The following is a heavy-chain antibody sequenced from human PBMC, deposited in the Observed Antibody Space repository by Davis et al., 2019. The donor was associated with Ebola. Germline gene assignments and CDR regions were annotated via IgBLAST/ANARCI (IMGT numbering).Heavy chain of an antibody. Sequence: GESLKISCAASGFAFSNYWMSWVRQAPGKGLEWVGRIKSKTDGGTTDYAAPVKGRFAMSRDDSKNTLYLQMNSLKIEDTAAYYCTTLSTVTTMYFDLWGRGTLVTVSS. J-gene: IGHJ2*01. CDR1: GFAFSNYW. D-gene: IGHD4-17*01. CDR2: IKSKTDGGTT. V-gene: IGHV3-15*01. CDR3: TTLSTVTTMYFDL.